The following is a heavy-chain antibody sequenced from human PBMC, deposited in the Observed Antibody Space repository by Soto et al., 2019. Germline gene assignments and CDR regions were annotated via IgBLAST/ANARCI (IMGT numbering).Heavy chain of an antibody. CDR1: GFTFSSYA. CDR2: ISYDGSNK. D-gene: IGHD2-2*02. Sequence: LRLSCAASGFTFSSYAMHWVRQAPGKGLEWVAVISYDGSNKYYADSVKGRFTISRDNSKNTLYLQMNSLRAEDTAVYYRARYVVPAAIPDGYFDYWGQGTLVTVSS. CDR3: ARYVVPAAIPDGYFDY. V-gene: IGHV3-30-3*01. J-gene: IGHJ4*02.